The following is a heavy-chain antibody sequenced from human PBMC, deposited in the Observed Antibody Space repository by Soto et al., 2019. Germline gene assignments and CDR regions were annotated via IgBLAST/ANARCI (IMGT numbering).Heavy chain of an antibody. J-gene: IGHJ3*02. D-gene: IGHD4-17*01. Sequence: GASVKVSCNASGGTFSSYAISWVRQAPGQGLEWMGGIIPIFGTANYAQKFQGRVTITADESTSTAYMELSSLRSEDTAVYYCARGILGDYVGAFDIWGQGTMVTVSS. CDR2: IIPIFGTA. CDR1: GGTFSSYA. V-gene: IGHV1-69*13. CDR3: ARGILGDYVGAFDI.